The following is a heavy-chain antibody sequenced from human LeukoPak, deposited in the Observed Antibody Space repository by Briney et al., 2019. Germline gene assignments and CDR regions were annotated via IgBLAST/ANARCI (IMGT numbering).Heavy chain of an antibody. CDR1: GRSISGGGYY. D-gene: IGHD3-16*01. J-gene: IGHJ6*03. CDR2: IYYSGST. V-gene: IGHV4-31*03. Sequence: SQTLSLTCTVSGRSISGGGYYWSWIRQHPGKGLEWFGYIYYSGSTYYNPSLKSRVTISVDTSKNQFSLKLSSVTAADTAVYYCASHVSGDYYYYYMDVWGKGTTVTVSS. CDR3: ASHVSGDYYYYYMDV.